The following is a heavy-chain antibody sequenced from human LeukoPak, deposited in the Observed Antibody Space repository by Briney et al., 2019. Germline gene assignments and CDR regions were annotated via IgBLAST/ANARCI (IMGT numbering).Heavy chain of an antibody. Sequence: GGSLRLSCAASGFTFSSYAMSWVRQAPGKGLEWVSAISGSGGSTYYADSVKGRFTISRDNSKNTLYLQMNSLRAEDTAVYYCTNDATIFGVVWFDYWGQGTLVTLSS. V-gene: IGHV3-23*01. CDR2: ISGSGGST. D-gene: IGHD3-3*01. CDR3: TNDATIFGVVWFDY. J-gene: IGHJ4*02. CDR1: GFTFSSYA.